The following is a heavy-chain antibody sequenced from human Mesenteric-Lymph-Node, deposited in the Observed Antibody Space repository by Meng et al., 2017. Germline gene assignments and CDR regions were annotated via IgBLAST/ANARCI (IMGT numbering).Heavy chain of an antibody. Sequence: GESLKISCAASGFTFSSYSMNWVRQAPEKGLEWVSSISSSSSYIYYADSVKGRFTISRDNSKNTMYLQMNSLRAEDTAVYYCARGVAVAYTYFQHWGQGTLVTVSS. D-gene: IGHD6-19*01. CDR1: GFTFSSYS. CDR2: ISSSSSYI. V-gene: IGHV3-21*01. J-gene: IGHJ1*01. CDR3: ARGVAVAYTYFQH.